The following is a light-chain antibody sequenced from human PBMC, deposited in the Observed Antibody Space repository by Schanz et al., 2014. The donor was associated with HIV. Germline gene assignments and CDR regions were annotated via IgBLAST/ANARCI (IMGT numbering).Light chain of an antibody. Sequence: DLQMTQSPSTLSASVGDRVTITCRASQSLTKWLAWYQEKPGKAPKALIYEASNRKSGVPSRFSGSGSGTQFTLTIRSPQPDNFATDYCQQYNDNPSIFSQGTKLEFK. CDR1: QSLTKW. V-gene: IGKV1-5*03. CDR2: EAS. CDR3: QQYNDNPSI. J-gene: IGKJ2*01.